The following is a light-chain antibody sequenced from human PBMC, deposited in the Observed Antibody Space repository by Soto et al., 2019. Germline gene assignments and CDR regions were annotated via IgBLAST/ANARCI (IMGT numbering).Light chain of an antibody. V-gene: IGLV2-14*01. Sequence: QSALTQPASVSGFPGQSITISCTGTSSDVGGYNYVSWYQQHPGKAPKLMIYDVSNRPSGVSNRFSGSKSGNTASLTISGVEAEHEPDYCCSAYTSSSTPVVFGGGTQLTVL. CDR2: DVS. CDR1: SSDVGGYNY. CDR3: SAYTSSSTPVV. J-gene: IGLJ2*01.